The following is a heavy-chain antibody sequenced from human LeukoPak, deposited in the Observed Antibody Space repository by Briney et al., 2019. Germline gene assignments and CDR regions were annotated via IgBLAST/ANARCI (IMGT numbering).Heavy chain of an antibody. J-gene: IGHJ4*02. CDR2: TYYSNT. CDR1: GGSISSYY. D-gene: IGHD2-21*02. V-gene: IGHV4-59*08. CDR3: ARLKCGDYGFYYFDY. Sequence: PSETLSLTCTVSGGSISSYYWSWIRQPPGKGLESIGYTYYSNTDYNPSLKSRVTISVDTSKNQFSLKLSSVTAADTAVYYCARLKCGDYGFYYFDYWGQGTLVT.